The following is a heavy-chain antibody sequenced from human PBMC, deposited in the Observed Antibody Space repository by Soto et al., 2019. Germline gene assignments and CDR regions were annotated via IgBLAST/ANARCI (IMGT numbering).Heavy chain of an antibody. Sequence: GGSLRLSCAVSGFIVNYNYMTWVRQAPGKGLEWVSVIYTDGTTYYADSVKGRFTISRDNSKNTLYLQMSSLRAEDVAIYYCARAKPPSYASGWYGFDYWGQGTLVTVSS. CDR3: ARAKPPSYASGWYGFDY. D-gene: IGHD6-19*01. V-gene: IGHV3-66*01. CDR1: GFIVNYNY. CDR2: IYTDGTT. J-gene: IGHJ4*02.